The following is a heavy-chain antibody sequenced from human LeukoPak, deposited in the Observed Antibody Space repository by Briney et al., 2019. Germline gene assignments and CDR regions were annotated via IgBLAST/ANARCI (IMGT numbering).Heavy chain of an antibody. CDR2: ISYDGSNK. CDR1: GFTFSSYA. CDR3: ASYFWSGYTLGY. J-gene: IGHJ4*02. D-gene: IGHD3-3*01. V-gene: IGHV3-30-3*01. Sequence: PGGSLRLSCAASGFTFSSYAMHWVRQAPGKGLEWVAVISYDGSNKYYADSVKGRFTISRDNSKNTLYLQMNSLRAEDTAVYYCASYFWSGYTLGYWGQGTLVTVSS.